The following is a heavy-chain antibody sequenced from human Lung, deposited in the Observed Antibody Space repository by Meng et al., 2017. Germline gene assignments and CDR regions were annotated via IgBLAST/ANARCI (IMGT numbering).Heavy chain of an antibody. CDR1: GGSSSSSNW. D-gene: IGHD6-19*01. V-gene: IGHV4-4*02. J-gene: IGHJ4*02. Sequence: VELQRSGSGRGEPSGPWCLPCAVSGGSSSSSNWWSWVRQPPGKGLELIGEIYHSGGTNYNPSLKSRVTISVDKSKNQFSLKLSSVTAADTAVYYCARRGLWLDPQNFDYWGQGTLVTVSS. CDR2: IYHSGGT. CDR3: ARRGLWLDPQNFDY.